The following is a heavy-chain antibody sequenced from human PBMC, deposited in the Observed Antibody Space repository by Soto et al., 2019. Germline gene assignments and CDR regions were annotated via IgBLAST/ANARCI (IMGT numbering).Heavy chain of an antibody. V-gene: IGHV3-21*01. Sequence: EVQLVESGGGLVKPGGSLRLSCAASGFTFSSYSMNWDRQAPGKGLEWVSSISSSSSYIYYADSVKGRFTISRDNAKNSLYLQMNSLRAEDTAVYYCARDRGTVTTTGSYYMDVWGKGTTVTVSS. CDR3: ARDRGTVTTTGSYYMDV. CDR1: GFTFSSYS. D-gene: IGHD4-17*01. CDR2: ISSSSSYI. J-gene: IGHJ6*03.